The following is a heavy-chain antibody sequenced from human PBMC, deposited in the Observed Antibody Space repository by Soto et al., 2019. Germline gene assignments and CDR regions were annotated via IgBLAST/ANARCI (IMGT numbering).Heavy chain of an antibody. J-gene: IGHJ4*02. D-gene: IGHD5-18*01. Sequence: ASVKVSCKVSGSTFTSNVIGWVRQAPGQGLEWMGWISTYNENMDTAPQLQGRLTMTTDTSTKTAYMELTNLKLDDTALYYCAYVGGYSTXDYSFDFWGQGTPVTVSS. V-gene: IGHV1-18*04. CDR1: GSTFTSNV. CDR3: AYVGGYSTXDYSFDF. CDR2: ISTYNENM.